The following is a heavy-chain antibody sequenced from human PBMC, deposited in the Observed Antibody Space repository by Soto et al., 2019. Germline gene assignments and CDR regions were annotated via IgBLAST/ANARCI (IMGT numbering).Heavy chain of an antibody. V-gene: IGHV3-74*01. D-gene: IGHD5-12*01. Sequence: GGSLRLSCAASGFTFSSYWIHWVRQAPGKGLVTVSRITSDGTNTAYADSVKGRFTISRDNAKNMVYLQMNSLRAEDTAVYYCARDGGYGTPLDYWGQGTLVTVSS. CDR2: ITSDGTNT. CDR1: GFTFSSYW. CDR3: ARDGGYGTPLDY. J-gene: IGHJ4*02.